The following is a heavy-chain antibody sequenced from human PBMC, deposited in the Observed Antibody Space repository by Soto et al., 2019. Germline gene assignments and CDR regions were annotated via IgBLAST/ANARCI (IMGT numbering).Heavy chain of an antibody. CDR2: ISSSSSYI. J-gene: IGHJ4*02. Sequence: EVQLVESGGGLVKPGGSLRLSYAASGFTFSSYSMNWVRQAPGKGLEWVSSISSSSSYIYYADSVKGRFTISRDNAKNSLYLQMNSLRAEDTAVYYCAREFPGQLGYWGQGTLVTVSS. D-gene: IGHD1-1*01. CDR3: AREFPGQLGY. CDR1: GFTFSSYS. V-gene: IGHV3-21*01.